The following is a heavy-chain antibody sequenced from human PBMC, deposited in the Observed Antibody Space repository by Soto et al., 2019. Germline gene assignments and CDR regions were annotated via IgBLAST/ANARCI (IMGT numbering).Heavy chain of an antibody. J-gene: IGHJ5*02. V-gene: IGHV4-61*01. D-gene: IGHD3-16*01. CDR1: GDSVSSGLYY. Sequence: QVQLQESGPGQVKPSETLSLTCSVSGDSVSSGLYYWSWIRQPPGKGLEWIGYIYHSGTTKYNPSLKSPVTTSVDTSKNQFSLKMSLVTAADTAIYYCARVSFYYDTNGYAVAWFDPWGQGSLVTVSS. CDR2: IYHSGTT. CDR3: ARVSFYYDTNGYAVAWFDP.